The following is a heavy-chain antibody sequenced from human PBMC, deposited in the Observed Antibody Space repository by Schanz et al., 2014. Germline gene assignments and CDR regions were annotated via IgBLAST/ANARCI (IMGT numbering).Heavy chain of an antibody. Sequence: EVQLLESGGGLVQPGGSLRLSCVASGFTFFGSFAMSWVRQAPGKGLEWVSGMSGSGSTADYADSVKSRFTISRDNSKNTVFLQMNSLRADDSAIYYCAKDHPSSGWPAFDVWGQGTQVTVSS. J-gene: IGHJ4*02. CDR2: MSGSGSTA. CDR1: GFTFFGSFA. D-gene: IGHD6-19*01. V-gene: IGHV3-23*01. CDR3: AKDHPSSGWPAFDV.